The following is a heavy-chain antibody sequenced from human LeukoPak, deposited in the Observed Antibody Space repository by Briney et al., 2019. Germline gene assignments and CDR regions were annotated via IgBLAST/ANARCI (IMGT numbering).Heavy chain of an antibody. CDR1: GFTFDDYA. V-gene: IGHV3-9*01. Sequence: GGSLRLSCADSGFTFDDYAIHRVRQAPGKCLEWVSGISWNSGSIGYADSVKGRFTISRYNAKNSLYLQMNSLRAEDTALYYCAKAPLRFLEWLLGMCFDCWGQGTLVTVSS. CDR2: ISWNSGSI. J-gene: IGHJ4*02. CDR3: AKAPLRFLEWLLGMCFDC. D-gene: IGHD3-3*01.